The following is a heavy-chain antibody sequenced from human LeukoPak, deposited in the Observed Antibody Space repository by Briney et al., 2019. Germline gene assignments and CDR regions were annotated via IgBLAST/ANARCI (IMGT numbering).Heavy chain of an antibody. CDR1: GYTFTGYY. Sequence: GESLKISCKASGYTFTGYYMHWVRQAPGQGLEWMGWIKPNNGGTNYAQKFQGRVTMTRDTSISTAYMELSRLRSDDTAVYYCARARGDIVVVPAAIWFDPWGQGTLVTVSS. J-gene: IGHJ5*02. D-gene: IGHD2-2*01. CDR2: IKPNNGGT. CDR3: ARARGDIVVVPAAIWFDP. V-gene: IGHV1-2*02.